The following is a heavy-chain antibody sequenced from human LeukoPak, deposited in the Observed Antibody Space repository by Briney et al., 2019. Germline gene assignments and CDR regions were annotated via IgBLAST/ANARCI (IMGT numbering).Heavy chain of an antibody. CDR1: GGTFISYA. D-gene: IGHD2-15*01. Sequence: SVQVSCKASGGTFISYAISWVRQAPGQGLEWMGGIIPIFGTANYAQKFQGRVTITTDESTSTAYMELSSLRSEDTAVYYCARAVPPLVAATELYNWFDPWGQGTLVTVSS. V-gene: IGHV1-69*05. J-gene: IGHJ5*02. CDR3: ARAVPPLVAATELYNWFDP. CDR2: IIPIFGTA.